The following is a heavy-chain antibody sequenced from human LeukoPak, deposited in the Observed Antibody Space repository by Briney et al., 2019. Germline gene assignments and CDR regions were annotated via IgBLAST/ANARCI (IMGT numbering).Heavy chain of an antibody. Sequence: GGSLRLSCAASGFTFDDYAMHWVRQAPGKGLEWVSGISWNSGSIGYADSVKGRFTISRDNAKNSLYLQMNSLRAEDTALYYCAKGNGWIQLGAADYWGQGTLVTVSS. CDR2: ISWNSGSI. J-gene: IGHJ4*02. D-gene: IGHD5-18*01. CDR1: GFTFDDYA. V-gene: IGHV3-9*01. CDR3: AKGNGWIQLGAADY.